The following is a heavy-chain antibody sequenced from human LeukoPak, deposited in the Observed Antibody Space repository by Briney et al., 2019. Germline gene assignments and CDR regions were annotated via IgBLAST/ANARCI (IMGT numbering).Heavy chain of an antibody. CDR3: ARSIAVAGGMDV. J-gene: IGHJ6*02. Sequence: ASVKVSCKASGYTFTSYAMHWVRQAPGQRLEWMGWINAGNGNTKYSQKFQGRVTITRDTSASTAYMELSSLRSEDTAVYYCARSIAVAGGMDVWGQGTTVTVSS. V-gene: IGHV1-3*01. CDR2: INAGNGNT. CDR1: GYTFTSYA. D-gene: IGHD6-19*01.